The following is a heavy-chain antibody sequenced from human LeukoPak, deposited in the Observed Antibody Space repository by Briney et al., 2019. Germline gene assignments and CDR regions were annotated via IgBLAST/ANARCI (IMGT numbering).Heavy chain of an antibody. CDR3: AGSYGAANWYFHL. V-gene: IGHV4-4*07. Sequence: SETLSLTCTVSGGSISSYYWSWIRQPAGKGLEWIGRIYTSGNPNYNPSLKSRATLSVDTSKNHFSLRLTSLTAADTAVYYCAGSYGAANWYFHLWGRGTLVTVSS. CDR1: GGSISSYY. D-gene: IGHD4/OR15-4a*01. CDR2: IYTSGNP. J-gene: IGHJ2*01.